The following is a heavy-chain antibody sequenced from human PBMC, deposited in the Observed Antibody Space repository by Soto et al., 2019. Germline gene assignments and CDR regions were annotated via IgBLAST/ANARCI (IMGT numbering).Heavy chain of an antibody. Sequence: TGGSLRLSCAASGFTFSSYAMHWVRQAPGKGLEWVAVISYDGSNKYYADSVKGRFTISRDNSKNTLYLQMNSLRAEDTAVYYCVSRGVIINGFDYWGQGTLVTVPQ. D-gene: IGHD3-10*01. CDR2: ISYDGSNK. V-gene: IGHV3-30-3*01. J-gene: IGHJ4*02. CDR3: VSRGVIINGFDY. CDR1: GFTFSSYA.